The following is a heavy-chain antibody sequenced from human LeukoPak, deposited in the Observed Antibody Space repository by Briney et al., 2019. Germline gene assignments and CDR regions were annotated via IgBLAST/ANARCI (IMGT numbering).Heavy chain of an antibody. D-gene: IGHD3-16*02. V-gene: IGHV3-11*04. Sequence: GGSLRLSCAASGFTFSDYYMSWIRQAPGKGLDWVSYISSSGSTIYYADSVKGRFTISRDNAKNSLYLQMNSLRAEDTAVYYCARNRELSLSFDYWGQGTLVTVSS. CDR2: ISSSGSTI. CDR3: ARNRELSLSFDY. J-gene: IGHJ4*02. CDR1: GFTFSDYY.